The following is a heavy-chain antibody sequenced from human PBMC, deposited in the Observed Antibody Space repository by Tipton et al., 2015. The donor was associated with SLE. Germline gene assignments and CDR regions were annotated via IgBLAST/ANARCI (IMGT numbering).Heavy chain of an antibody. D-gene: IGHD4-11*01. J-gene: IGHJ3*02. Sequence: SLRLSCAASGFTFSSYDMHWVRQATGKGLEWVSAIGTAGDTYYPGSVKGRFTISRENAKNSLYLQMNSLRAGDTAVYYCARSALQFDAFDIWGQGTIGTGSS. CDR2: IGTAGDT. CDR3: ARSALQFDAFDI. CDR1: GFTFSSYD. V-gene: IGHV3-13*01.